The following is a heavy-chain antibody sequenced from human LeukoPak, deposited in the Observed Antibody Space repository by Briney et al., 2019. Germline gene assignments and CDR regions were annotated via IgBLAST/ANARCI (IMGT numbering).Heavy chain of an antibody. V-gene: IGHV3-66*03. CDR3: ARDGSGTSSFGY. CDR1: RFTVSSNY. Sequence: GGSLRLSCAASRFTVSSNYMNWVRQAPRKGLEEVSVIYSSGSTYYAESVKGRFTISRDNSKNTLYLQMNSLRVEDTGVYYCARDGSGTSSFGYWGQGTLVTVSS. CDR2: IYSSGST. D-gene: IGHD6-13*01. J-gene: IGHJ4*02.